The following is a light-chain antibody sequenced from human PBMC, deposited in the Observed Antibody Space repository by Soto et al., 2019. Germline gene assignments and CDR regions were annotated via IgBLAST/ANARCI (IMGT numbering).Light chain of an antibody. Sequence: QSALTQPASVSGSPGQSITISCTGTSSDIGGYDCVSWYQQHPGKAPKLMIFEVSNRPSGVSNRFSGSKSGNTASLTISGLQAEDEADYYCSSSTGSSVIFGGGTKLTVL. CDR3: SSSTGSSVI. J-gene: IGLJ2*01. CDR2: EVS. CDR1: SSDIGGYDC. V-gene: IGLV2-14*01.